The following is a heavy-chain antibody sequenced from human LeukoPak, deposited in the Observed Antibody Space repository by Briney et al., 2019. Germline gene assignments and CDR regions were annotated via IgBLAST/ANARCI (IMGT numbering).Heavy chain of an antibody. CDR3: ARDGKRVTTQFYYYGIGL. D-gene: IGHD3-3*01. Sequence: GRSLRLSCAASGITFSSYAMHWVRQAPGKGLEWVAVISYDGSNKYYADSVKGRFTISRDNSKNTLYLQMNSLRAEDAALYHCARDGKRVTTQFYYYGIGLWGQGTTVTVSS. CDR2: ISYDGSNK. J-gene: IGHJ6*02. CDR1: GITFSSYA. V-gene: IGHV3-30-3*01.